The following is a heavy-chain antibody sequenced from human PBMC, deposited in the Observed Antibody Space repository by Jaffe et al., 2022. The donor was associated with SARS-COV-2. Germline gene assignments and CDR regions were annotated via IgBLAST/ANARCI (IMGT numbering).Heavy chain of an antibody. J-gene: IGHJ4*02. CDR3: ARVWGSIRHGNNWNKIDS. V-gene: IGHV1-8*01. CDR2: MNPNSGHT. CDR1: GYTFSSYD. Sequence: QVQLVQSGAEVKKPGASVKVSCKASGYTFSSYDISWVRQATGQGLEWMGWMNPNSGHTGYAQKFQGRVTMTRDTSIDTAFLELSSLTSEDTAIYFCARVWGSIRHGNNWNKIDSWGQGTLVTVSS. D-gene: IGHD1-20*01.